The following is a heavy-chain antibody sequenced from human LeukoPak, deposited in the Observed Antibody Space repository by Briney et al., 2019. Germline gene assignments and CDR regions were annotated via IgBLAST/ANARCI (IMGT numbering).Heavy chain of an antibody. CDR1: GFTFSSYE. D-gene: IGHD4-23*01. CDR3: ARHCGGSSPFDY. J-gene: IGHJ4*02. V-gene: IGHV3-48*03. Sequence: GGSLRLSCAASGFTFSSYEMHWVRQAPGKGLEWVSYIRSSGSTIYYADSVKGRFTISRDNAKNSLYLQMNSLRAEDTAVYYCARHCGGSSPFDYWGQGTLVTVSS. CDR2: IRSSGSTI.